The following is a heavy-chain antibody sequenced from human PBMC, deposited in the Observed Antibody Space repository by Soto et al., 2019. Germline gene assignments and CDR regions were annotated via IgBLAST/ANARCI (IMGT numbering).Heavy chain of an antibody. J-gene: IGHJ4*02. CDR3: VRNLASGGTYYFDY. CDR2: VRNKANSYTT. V-gene: IGHV3-72*01. Sequence: PGGSLRLSCTASGFIFNNYAMSWVRQAPGKGLEWIGRVRNKANSYTTEYAASVRGRFTVSRDDSKNSLYLQMNSLKTEDTAMYYCVRNLASGGTYYFDYWGQGTLVTVSS. CDR1: GFIFNNYA. D-gene: IGHD2-15*01.